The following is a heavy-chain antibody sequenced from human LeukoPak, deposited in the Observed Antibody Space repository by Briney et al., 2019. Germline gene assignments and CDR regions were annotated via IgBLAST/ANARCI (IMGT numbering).Heavy chain of an antibody. V-gene: IGHV1-8*01. J-gene: IGHJ4*02. CDR1: GYTFTSYD. D-gene: IGHD3-16*02. CDR3: ARGLHRMITFGGVIVIRESNFGY. CDR2: MNPNSGNA. Sequence: ASVKVSCKASGYTFTSYDINWVRQATGQGLEWMGWMNPNSGNAGYAQKFQGRVTMTRNTSISTAYMELSSLRSEDTAVYYCARGLHRMITFGGVIVIRESNFGYWGQGTLVTVSS.